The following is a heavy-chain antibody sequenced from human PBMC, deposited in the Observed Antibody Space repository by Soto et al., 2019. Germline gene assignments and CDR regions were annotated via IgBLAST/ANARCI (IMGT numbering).Heavy chain of an antibody. CDR1: GISISTYA. V-gene: IGHV3-30*03. CDR2: ISQDGSVK. CDR3: AGRQQNYYYYGMDV. Sequence: QVQLVESGGGVVQPGRALTVSCAASGISISTYAMHWVRQAPCKGLEWVAVISQDGSVKYYADSVKGRFTISRDNPTNTLLLHMNSLGADDPAVYYCAGRQQNYYYYGMDVWGQGTTVTVSS. D-gene: IGHD6-13*01. J-gene: IGHJ6*02.